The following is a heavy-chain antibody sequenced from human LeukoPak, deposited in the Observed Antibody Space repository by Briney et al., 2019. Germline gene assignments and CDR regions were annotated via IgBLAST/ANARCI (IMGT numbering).Heavy chain of an antibody. CDR3: ARVRITIFGVVATNDAFDI. CDR1: GFTFSSYW. D-gene: IGHD3-3*01. J-gene: IGHJ3*02. V-gene: IGHV3-7*01. CDR2: IEQDGSEK. Sequence: GGSLRLSCAASGFTFSSYWMSWVRQAPGKGLEWVANIEQDGSEKYYVDSVKGRFTISRDNAKNSLYLQMNSLRAEDTAVYYCARVRITIFGVVATNDAFDIWGQGTMVTVSS.